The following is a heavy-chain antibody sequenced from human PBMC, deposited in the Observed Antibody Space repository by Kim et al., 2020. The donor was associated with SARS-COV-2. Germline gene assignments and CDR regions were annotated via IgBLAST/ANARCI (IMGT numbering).Heavy chain of an antibody. J-gene: IGHJ6*02. CDR3: GRHQPLYYYGMDV. CDR1: GFTFSSYA. V-gene: IGHV3-23*03. D-gene: IGHD2-2*01. Sequence: GGSLRLSCAASGFTFSSYAMSWVRQAPGKGLEWVSVIYSGGSSTYYADSVKGRFTISRDNSKNTLYLQMNSLRAEDTAVYYCGRHQPLYYYGMDVWGQGTTVTVSS. CDR2: IYSGGSST.